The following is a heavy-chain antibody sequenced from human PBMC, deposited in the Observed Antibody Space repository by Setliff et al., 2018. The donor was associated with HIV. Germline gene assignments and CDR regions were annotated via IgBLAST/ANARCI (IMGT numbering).Heavy chain of an antibody. CDR1: GYTFTGYY. Sequence: ASVKVSCKASGYTFTGYYMHWVRQAPGQGLEWMGRINPNSGGTNYAQKFQGRVTMTRDTSISTAYMELSRLRSDDTAVYYCARPGYYDSSGPYAFDIWGQGTMVTLSS. J-gene: IGHJ3*02. D-gene: IGHD3-22*01. V-gene: IGHV1-2*06. CDR2: INPNSGGT. CDR3: ARPGYYDSSGPYAFDI.